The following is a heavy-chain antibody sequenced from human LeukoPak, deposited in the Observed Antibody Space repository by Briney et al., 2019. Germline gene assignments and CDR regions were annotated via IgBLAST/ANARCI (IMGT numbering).Heavy chain of an antibody. Sequence: SETLSLTCAVSGYSISSSYYWGWIRQPPGKGLEWIGSIYYSGSTYYNPSLKSRVTISVDTSKNQFSLKLSSVTAADTAVYYCARQTPRDGYNYYYWGQGTLVTVSS. J-gene: IGHJ4*02. CDR1: GYSISSSYY. CDR2: IYYSGST. CDR3: ARQTPRDGYNYYY. V-gene: IGHV4-38-2*01. D-gene: IGHD5-24*01.